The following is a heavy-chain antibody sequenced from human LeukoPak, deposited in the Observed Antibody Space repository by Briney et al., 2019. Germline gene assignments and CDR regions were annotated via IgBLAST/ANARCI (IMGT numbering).Heavy chain of an antibody. D-gene: IGHD1-20*01. Sequence: PGGSLRLSCEASGFTFSSYWMHWVRQAPGKGLVWISRINVDGGTTDYADSVRGRFTISRDNPKNTLYLQMNNLRAEDTAVYYCARDMTGPLDYWGQGTLVTASS. J-gene: IGHJ4*02. CDR2: INVDGGTT. CDR3: ARDMTGPLDY. CDR1: GFTFSSYW. V-gene: IGHV3-74*01.